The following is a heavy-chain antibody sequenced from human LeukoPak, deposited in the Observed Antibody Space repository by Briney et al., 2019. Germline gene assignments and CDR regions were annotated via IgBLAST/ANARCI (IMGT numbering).Heavy chain of an antibody. Sequence: GGSLRLSCAASGFTFSSYAMSWVRQAPEKGLEWVSAISGSGGSTYYADSVKGRFTISRDNSKNTLYLQMNSLRAEDTAVYYCAKESENHYYDSSGYSDFDYWGQGTLVTVSS. J-gene: IGHJ4*02. D-gene: IGHD3-22*01. V-gene: IGHV3-23*01. CDR2: ISGSGGST. CDR1: GFTFSSYA. CDR3: AKESENHYYDSSGYSDFDY.